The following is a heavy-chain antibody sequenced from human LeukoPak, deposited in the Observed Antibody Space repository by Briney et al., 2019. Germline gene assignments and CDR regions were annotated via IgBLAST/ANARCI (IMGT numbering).Heavy chain of an antibody. V-gene: IGHV3-53*01. J-gene: IGHJ4*02. CDR1: GFSVSSTC. Sequence: SGGSLRLSCAASGFSVSSTCMSWVRQAPGQGLEWVSLIYSSGSTFYADSVQGRFIISRDDSKNTLYLQMNSLRAEDTAMYYCARDSSSFPNYFDYWGQGTLVTVSS. CDR3: ARDSSSFPNYFDY. CDR2: IYSSGST.